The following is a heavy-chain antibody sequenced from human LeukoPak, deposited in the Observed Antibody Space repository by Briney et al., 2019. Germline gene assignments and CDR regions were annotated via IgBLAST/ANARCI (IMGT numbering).Heavy chain of an antibody. CDR3: ARDSDILTGYYSFDY. J-gene: IGHJ4*02. D-gene: IGHD3-9*01. CDR2: VYYSGST. V-gene: IGHV4-59*01. CDR1: GDFITAYY. Sequence: PSETLSLTCTVSGDFITAYYWSWIRQPPGKGLEWIGYVYYSGSTEYNPSLRSRVTISVDTSKNQFSLKLSSVTAADTAVYYCARDSDILTGYYSFDYWGQGTLVTVSS.